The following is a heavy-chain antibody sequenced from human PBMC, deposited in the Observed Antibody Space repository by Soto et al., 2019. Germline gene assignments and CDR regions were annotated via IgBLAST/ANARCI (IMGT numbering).Heavy chain of an antibody. CDR1: GGSVSSGRFY. CDR3: ARVPIYYDSSGYCHYGMDV. Sequence: SETLSLTCTVSGGSVSSGRFYWSWIRQPPGKGLEWIGYIYHSGSAYYNPSLKSRVTISLDRSNNHFSLKLISVTAADTAVYYCARVPIYYDSSGYCHYGMDVWGQGTTVTVS. CDR2: IYHSGSA. D-gene: IGHD3-22*01. J-gene: IGHJ6*02. V-gene: IGHV4-61*03.